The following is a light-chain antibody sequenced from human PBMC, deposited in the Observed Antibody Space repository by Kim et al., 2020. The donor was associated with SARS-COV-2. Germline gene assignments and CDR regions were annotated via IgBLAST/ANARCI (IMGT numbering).Light chain of an antibody. CDR1: QDISNW. CDR3: QSANSVPPWA. CDR2: AAS. J-gene: IGKJ1*01. V-gene: IGKV1-12*01. Sequence: DIKMIQSPSSVSASIGDRVTVTCRASQDISNWLAWYQQKPGRAPKLLIYAASSLHGGVPSRFSASGSGTYFTLTITGLQPGDFATYYCQSANSVPPWAFGQGTKVDIK.